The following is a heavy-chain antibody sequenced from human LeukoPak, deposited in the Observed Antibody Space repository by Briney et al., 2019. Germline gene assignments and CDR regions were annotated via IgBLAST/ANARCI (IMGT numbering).Heavy chain of an antibody. D-gene: IGHD3-9*01. CDR3: ARDQVDDGGLRYFDWLLKH. CDR2: IKAYNGNT. CDR1: GYTFTNYG. Sequence: ASVKVSCKASGYTFTNYGINWVRPAPGQGVGWVGWIKAYNGNTNYAQKLQGRVTMTTDTSTSTAYMELRSLRSVDTSVYYCARDQVDDGGLRYFDWLLKHWGQGTLVTVSS. J-gene: IGHJ4*02. V-gene: IGHV1-18*01.